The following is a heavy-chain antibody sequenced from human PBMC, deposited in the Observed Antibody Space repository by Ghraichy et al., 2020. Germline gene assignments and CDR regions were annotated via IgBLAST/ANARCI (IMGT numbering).Heavy chain of an antibody. CDR3: TCRTFYLGEDY. J-gene: IGHJ4*02. D-gene: IGHD3-16*01. CDR2: IRNKTDGGTA. CDR1: GFTFSSAW. V-gene: IGHV3-15*01. Sequence: GESLNISCAASGFTFSSAWMSWVRQPPGKGLEWVGRIRNKTDGGTADYSAPVKGRFTISRDDSENTLYLQMNSMKTEDTAVYYCTCRTFYLGEDYWGQGALVTVSS.